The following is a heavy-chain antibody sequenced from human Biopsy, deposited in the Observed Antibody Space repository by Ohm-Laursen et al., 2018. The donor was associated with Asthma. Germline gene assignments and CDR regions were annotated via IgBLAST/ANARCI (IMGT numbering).Heavy chain of an antibody. D-gene: IGHD1-26*01. CDR3: ARGGSYSSRRYYFDY. CDR2: IIPIFGIA. Sequence: SSVKVSCKTSGGTFSSYAISWVRQAPGQGLEWMGGIIPIFGIANYAQKFQGRVTITADKSTSTAYMELSSLRSEDTAVYYCARGGSYSSRRYYFDYWGQGTLVTVSS. V-gene: IGHV1-69*17. J-gene: IGHJ4*02. CDR1: GGTFSSYA.